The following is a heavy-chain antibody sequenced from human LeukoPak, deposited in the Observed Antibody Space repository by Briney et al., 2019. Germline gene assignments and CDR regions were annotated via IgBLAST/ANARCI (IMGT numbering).Heavy chain of an antibody. V-gene: IGHV3-23*01. Sequence: GGSLRLSCAASGFTFSSYAMSWVRQAPGKGLEWVSAISGSGGSTYYADSVKGRFTISRDNSKNTLYLQMNSLRAEDTAVYYCANGLGDGYSPFDYWGQGTLVTVSS. CDR2: ISGSGGST. CDR3: ANGLGDGYSPFDY. J-gene: IGHJ4*02. D-gene: IGHD5-24*01. CDR1: GFTFSSYA.